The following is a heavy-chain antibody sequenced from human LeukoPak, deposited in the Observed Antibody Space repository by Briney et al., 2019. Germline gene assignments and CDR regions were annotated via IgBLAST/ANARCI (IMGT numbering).Heavy chain of an antibody. Sequence: GGSLRLSCAASGFTFDDYAMHWVRQAPGKGLEWVSGISWNSGSMGYADSVKGRFTISRDNAKNSLYLQMNSLRAEDTALYYCAKTPSSGYYHDAFDIWGQGTMVTVSS. D-gene: IGHD3-22*01. CDR2: ISWNSGSM. J-gene: IGHJ3*02. CDR3: AKTPSSGYYHDAFDI. CDR1: GFTFDDYA. V-gene: IGHV3-9*01.